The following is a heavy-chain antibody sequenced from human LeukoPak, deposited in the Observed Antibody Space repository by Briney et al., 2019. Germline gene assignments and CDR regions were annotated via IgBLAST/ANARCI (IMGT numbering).Heavy chain of an antibody. J-gene: IGHJ4*02. D-gene: IGHD6-19*01. CDR1: GGSISSGSYY. CDR3: AAHVAVAGYFDY. V-gene: IGHV4-61*01. Sequence: SQTLSLTCTVSGGSISSGSYYWSWIRQPPGKGLEWIGYIYYSGSTNYNPSLKSRVTISVDTSKNQFSLKLSSVTAADTAVYYCAAHVAVAGYFDYWGQGTLVTVSS. CDR2: IYYSGST.